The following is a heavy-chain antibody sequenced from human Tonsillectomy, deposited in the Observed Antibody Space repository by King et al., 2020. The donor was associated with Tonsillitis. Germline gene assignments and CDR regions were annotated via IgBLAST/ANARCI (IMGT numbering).Heavy chain of an antibody. J-gene: IGHJ3*02. Sequence: QLVQSGAEVKKPGASVKVSCKASGYTFSIYYIHWVRQAPGQGLEWMGIINPSAASTSYPQKFLGRVTMTSDTSTSIVYMELSSLRSEDTAVYYCARGQCYYDRSGYHDAFDIWGPGTMVTVSS. V-gene: IGHV1-46*01. CDR2: INPSAAST. CDR3: ARGQCYYDRSGYHDAFDI. D-gene: IGHD3-22*01. CDR1: GYTFSIYY.